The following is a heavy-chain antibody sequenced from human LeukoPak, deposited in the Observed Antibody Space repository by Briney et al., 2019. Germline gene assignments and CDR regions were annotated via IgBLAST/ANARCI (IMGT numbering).Heavy chain of an antibody. V-gene: IGHV4-59*12. CDR2: IFQSGNT. CDR3: ARAPLSYFDY. D-gene: IGHD3-10*01. CDR1: GGSISSYY. J-gene: IGHJ4*02. Sequence: SETLSLTCTVSGGSISSYYWGWIRQPPGEGLEWIAYIFQSGNTFYNPSLKSRLTISVDRSKNQFSLKLSSVTAADTAVYYCARAPLSYFDYWGQGTLVIVSS.